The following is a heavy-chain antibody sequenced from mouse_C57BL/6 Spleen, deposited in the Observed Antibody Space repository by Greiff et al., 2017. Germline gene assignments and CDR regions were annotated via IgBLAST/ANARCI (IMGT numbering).Heavy chain of an antibody. CDR2: ISDGGSYT. J-gene: IGHJ2*01. Sequence: EVQRVESGGGLVKPGGSLKLSCAASGFTFSSYAMSWVRQTPEKRLAWVATISDGGSYTYYPDNVKGRFTISRDNAKNNLYLQMSHLKSEDTAMYYCARETGDGYYLYYFDYWGQGTTLTVSS. CDR3: ARETGDGYYLYYFDY. CDR1: GFTFSSYA. D-gene: IGHD2-3*01. V-gene: IGHV5-4*01.